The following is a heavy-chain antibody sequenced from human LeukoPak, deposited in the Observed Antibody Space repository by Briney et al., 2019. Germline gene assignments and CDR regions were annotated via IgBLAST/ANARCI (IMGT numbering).Heavy chain of an antibody. D-gene: IGHD1-26*01. J-gene: IGHJ3*02. CDR2: IYPGDSDT. CDR1: GYSFTSDW. Sequence: GESLKISCKGSGYSFTSDWVGWVRQMPGKGLEWMGIIYPGDSDTRYSPSFQGQVTISADKSISTAYLQWSSLKASDTAMYYCARQVSVGATKNRVDDAFDIWGQGTMVTVSS. CDR3: ARQVSVGATKNRVDDAFDI. V-gene: IGHV5-51*01.